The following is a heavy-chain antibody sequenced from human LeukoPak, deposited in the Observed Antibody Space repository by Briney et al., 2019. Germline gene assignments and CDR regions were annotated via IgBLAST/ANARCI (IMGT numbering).Heavy chain of an antibody. CDR2: INVDGSEK. V-gene: IGHV3-7*01. CDR1: GFILSNHW. Sequence: GGSLRLSCAASGFILSNHWVTWVRQAPGKWPEWVAHINVDGSEKDFLDSVRGRFTISRDNSKNSVYLQMNTLRVEDTAVYHCARGHHDLDVWGQGTTVTVSS. J-gene: IGHJ6*02. CDR3: ARGHHDLDV. D-gene: IGHD3-3*01.